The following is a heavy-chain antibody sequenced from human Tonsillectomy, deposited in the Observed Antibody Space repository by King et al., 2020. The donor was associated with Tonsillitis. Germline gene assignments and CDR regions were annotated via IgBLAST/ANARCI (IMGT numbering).Heavy chain of an antibody. J-gene: IGHJ4*02. V-gene: IGHV3-13*01. D-gene: IGHD3-10*01. CDR1: GLTFRSYD. CDR2: IGTSGVT. Sequence: VQLVESGGGLVQPGVSLRLSCAASGLTFRSYDMHGVRQATGKGLEWVSAIGTSGVTSYSGSVKGRFTNSRENAKNSLYLQMNSLRAEDTAVYYCARVSYGSGSYDYWGQGTLVTVSS. CDR3: ARVSYGSGSYDY.